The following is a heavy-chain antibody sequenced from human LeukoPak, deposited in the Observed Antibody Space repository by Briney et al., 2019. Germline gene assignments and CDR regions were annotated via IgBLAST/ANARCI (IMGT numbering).Heavy chain of an antibody. Sequence: SETLSLTCTVSGGSISSSSYYWGWIRQPPGKGLELIGSIYYSGSSYYNPSLKSRVTISVDTSKNQFSLKLSSVTAADTAVYYCASYYMVRGVTDVNCFDPWGQGTLVTVSS. CDR1: GGSISSSSYY. D-gene: IGHD3-10*01. CDR3: ASYYMVRGVTDVNCFDP. J-gene: IGHJ5*02. CDR2: IYYSGSS. V-gene: IGHV4-39*01.